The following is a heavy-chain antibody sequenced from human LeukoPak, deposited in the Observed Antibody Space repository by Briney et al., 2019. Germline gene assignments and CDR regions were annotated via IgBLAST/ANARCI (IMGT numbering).Heavy chain of an antibody. D-gene: IGHD6-19*01. V-gene: IGHV3-30*03. CDR1: GFTFSSYG. Sequence: GGSLRLTCAASGFTFSSYGMHWVRQAPGKGLEWVAVISYDGSNKYYADSVKGRFTISRDNAKNSLYLQMNSLRAEDTAVYYCARDSRYSSGWYGSAGAFDIWGQGTMVTVSS. J-gene: IGHJ3*02. CDR3: ARDSRYSSGWYGSAGAFDI. CDR2: ISYDGSNK.